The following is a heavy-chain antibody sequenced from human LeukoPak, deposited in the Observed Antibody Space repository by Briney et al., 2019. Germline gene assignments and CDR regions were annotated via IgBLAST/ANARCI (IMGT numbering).Heavy chain of an antibody. CDR1: GYTFTIYA. V-gene: IGHV1-3*01. D-gene: IGHD1-26*01. CDR2: INAGNGNT. CDR3: ARVPFRWELLLLDF. Sequence: ASVTVSCTASGYTFTIYAMHWVRQAPGQRLEWMGWINAGNGNTKYSQKFQGRVTITRDTSASTAYMELSSLRSEDTAVYYCARVPFRWELLLLDFWGQGTLVTVSS. J-gene: IGHJ4*02.